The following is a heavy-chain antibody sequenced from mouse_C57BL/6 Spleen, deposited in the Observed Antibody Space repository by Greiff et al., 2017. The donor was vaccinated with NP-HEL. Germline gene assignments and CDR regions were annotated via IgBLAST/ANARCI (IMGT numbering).Heavy chain of an antibody. Sequence: QVQLQQPGAELVKPGASVKLSCKASGYTFTSYWMHWVKQRPGQGLEWIGMIHPNSGSTNYNEKFKSKATLTVDKSSSTAYMQLSSLTSEDSAVYYCARAPGSEKYYFDYWGQGTTLTVSS. CDR1: GYTFTSYW. CDR3: ARAPGSEKYYFDY. J-gene: IGHJ2*01. D-gene: IGHD1-3*01. V-gene: IGHV1-64*01. CDR2: IHPNSGST.